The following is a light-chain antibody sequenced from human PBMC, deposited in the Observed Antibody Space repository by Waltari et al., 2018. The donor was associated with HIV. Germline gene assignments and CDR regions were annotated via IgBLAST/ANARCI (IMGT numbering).Light chain of an antibody. CDR1: ISNLGGHF. V-gene: IGLV1-47*01. CDR3: STWDNSLSHWV. CDR2: RND. J-gene: IGLJ3*02. Sequence: QSVVPQPPSASGTPGQNISISCSGAISNLGGHFLYWYQQRPGTAPPLLIYRNDQRPSGVPDRFSGSKSATAASLAISGLRSEDEGDYHCSTWDNSLSHWVFGGGTKVTVL.